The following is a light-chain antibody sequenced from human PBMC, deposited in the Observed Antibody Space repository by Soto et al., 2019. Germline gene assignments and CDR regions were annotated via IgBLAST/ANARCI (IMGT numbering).Light chain of an antibody. Sequence: QSVLTQPASVSLSPGQSITISCTGTSSDVGGYNFVSWYRQYSGEVPKLIIFEGNKRPSGVSDRFSASKSGNTASLTISGLQAEDQADYYCCSYAGFSSFVFGAGTKVTVL. CDR2: EGN. V-gene: IGLV2-23*03. CDR1: SSDVGGYNF. CDR3: CSYAGFSSFV. J-gene: IGLJ1*01.